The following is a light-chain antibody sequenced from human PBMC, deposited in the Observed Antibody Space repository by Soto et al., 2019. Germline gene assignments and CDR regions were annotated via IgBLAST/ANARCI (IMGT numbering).Light chain of an antibody. J-gene: IGLJ1*01. CDR2: GNT. Sequence: QAVVTQPPSVSGAPGQRVIISCTGGSSNIGADYEVHWYQQLPGTAPKLLIYGNTNRPSGVPDRFSGSKSGSSASLVITGLQVEDEAEYYCQSYDNTLKGCVFGTGTKLTVL. V-gene: IGLV1-40*01. CDR3: QSYDNTLKGCV. CDR1: SSNIGADYE.